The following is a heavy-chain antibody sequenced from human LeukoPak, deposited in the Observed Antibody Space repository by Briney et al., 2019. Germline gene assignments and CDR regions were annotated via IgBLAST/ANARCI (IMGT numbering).Heavy chain of an antibody. J-gene: IGHJ4*02. CDR2: IIPIFGTA. D-gene: IGHD1-26*01. Sequence: SVTVSCKASGGTFSSYAISGVRQALGQGLEWMGGIIPIFGTANYAQKFQGRVTITADESTSTAYMELSSLRSEDTAVYYCAREGSSYFDYWGQGTLVTVSS. CDR1: GGTFSSYA. V-gene: IGHV1-69*01. CDR3: AREGSSYFDY.